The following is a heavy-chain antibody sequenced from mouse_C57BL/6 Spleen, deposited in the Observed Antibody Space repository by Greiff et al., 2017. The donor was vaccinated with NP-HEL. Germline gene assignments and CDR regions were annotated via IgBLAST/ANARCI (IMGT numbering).Heavy chain of an antibody. CDR2: ISSGSSTI. D-gene: IGHD1-2*01. Sequence: VMLVESGGGLVKPGGSLKLSCAASGFTFSDYGMHWVRQAPEKGLEWVAYISSGSSTIYYADTVKGRFTISRDNAKNTLYLQMTSLRSEDTAMYYSEREYYGTLFDYWGQGTTLTVSS. J-gene: IGHJ2*01. V-gene: IGHV5-17*03. CDR3: EREYYGTLFDY. CDR1: GFTFSDYG.